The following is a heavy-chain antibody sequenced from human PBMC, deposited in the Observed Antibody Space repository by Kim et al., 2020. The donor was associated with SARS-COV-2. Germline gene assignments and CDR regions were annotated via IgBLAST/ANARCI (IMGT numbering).Heavy chain of an antibody. Sequence: GGSLRLSCAASGFNFSNYAMHWVRQAPGKGLGWVAVIWDDGNDRYYADSLEGRFTISRDNSKNTLSLHMASLRAEDTGVYFCARNGNPMIRGVINLHYGIAVGGQGPTVTVPS. CDR3: ARNGNPMIRGVINLHYGIAV. J-gene: IGHJ6*01. V-gene: IGHV3-33*01. CDR1: GFNFSNYA. D-gene: IGHD3-10*01. CDR2: IWDDGNDR.